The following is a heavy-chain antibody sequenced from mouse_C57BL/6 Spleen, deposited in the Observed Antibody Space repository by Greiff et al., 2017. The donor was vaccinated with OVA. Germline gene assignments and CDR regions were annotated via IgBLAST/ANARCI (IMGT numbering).Heavy chain of an antibody. CDR2: IWSGGST. Sequence: QVQLKESGPGLVQPSQSLSITCTVSGFSLPSYGVHWVRQSPGKGLEWLGVIWSGGSTDYNAAFISRLSISKENSKSQVFFKMNILQADDTAIYYCARNCGYSNWYFDVWGTGTTVTVSS. CDR3: ARNCGYSNWYFDV. CDR1: GFSLPSYG. D-gene: IGHD2-5*01. J-gene: IGHJ1*03. V-gene: IGHV2-2*01.